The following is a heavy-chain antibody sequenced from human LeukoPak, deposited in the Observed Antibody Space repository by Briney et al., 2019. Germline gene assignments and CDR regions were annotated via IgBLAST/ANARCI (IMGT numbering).Heavy chain of an antibody. CDR2: VKQDGSGE. CDR1: GFTLTNYW. Sequence: PGGSLRLSCAASGFTLTNYWMYWVRQAPGKGLEWVANVKQDGSGEYYVDSVKGRFTISRDSAKNSLYLQMNSLRAEDTAVYYCARGDFDCWGQGTLVTVSS. CDR3: ARGDFDC. V-gene: IGHV3-7*03. J-gene: IGHJ4*02.